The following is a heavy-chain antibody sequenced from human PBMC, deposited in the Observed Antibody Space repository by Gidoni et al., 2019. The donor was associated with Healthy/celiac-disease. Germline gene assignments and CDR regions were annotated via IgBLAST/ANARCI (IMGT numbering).Heavy chain of an antibody. Sequence: QVQLVQSGAELKQPGASLKVSFKASGYTFTSYYLPWVRQAPGQGLEWMGIIHPSGGSKSYEQKFQGRVTMTRDTSTSKVYMELSSMRSEDTAVYYCARDVIAAAGTYDYWGQGTLVTVSS. CDR2: IHPSGGSK. D-gene: IGHD6-13*01. CDR3: ARDVIAAAGTYDY. CDR1: GYTFTSYY. J-gene: IGHJ4*02. V-gene: IGHV1-46*01.